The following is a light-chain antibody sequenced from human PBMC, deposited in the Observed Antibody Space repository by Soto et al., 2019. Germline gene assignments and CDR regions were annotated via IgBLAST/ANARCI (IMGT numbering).Light chain of an antibody. CDR1: SSDVGGYSY. Sequence: QSALTQPRSVSGSPGQSVTISCTGTSSDVGGYSYVSWYQQHPCKAPKPMIYDVSERPSGVPDRFSGSKSGNTASLSISGLQAEDEADYYCCSYAGGSYVFGTGTKVTVL. V-gene: IGLV2-11*01. CDR2: DVS. CDR3: CSYAGGSYV. J-gene: IGLJ1*01.